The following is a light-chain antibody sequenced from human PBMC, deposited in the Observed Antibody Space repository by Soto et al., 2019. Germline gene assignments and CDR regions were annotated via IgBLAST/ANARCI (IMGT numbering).Light chain of an antibody. CDR1: SSDVGGYNF. V-gene: IGLV2-8*01. CDR2: EVT. Sequence: QSALTQPPSASGSPGQSVTISCTGTSSDVGGYNFVSWYQQHPGKAPQLIIYEVTKRPSGVPDRFSGSKSGNTASLTVSGLQTEHEADYYCSSYAATNNYVFGSGTKLTVL. CDR3: SSYAATNNYV. J-gene: IGLJ1*01.